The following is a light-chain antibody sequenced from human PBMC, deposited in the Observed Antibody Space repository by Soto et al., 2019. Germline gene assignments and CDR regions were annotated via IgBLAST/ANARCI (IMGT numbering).Light chain of an antibody. CDR1: QSVSSY. CDR2: DAS. Sequence: EIVLTQSPVTLSLSPGERATLSCRSSQSVSSYLAWYQQKPGQAPRLLIYDASNRATGIPARFSGSGSGTDFTLTISSLEPEDFAVYDCQQRSNWPPLTFGGGTKVEIK. V-gene: IGKV3-11*01. J-gene: IGKJ4*01. CDR3: QQRSNWPPLT.